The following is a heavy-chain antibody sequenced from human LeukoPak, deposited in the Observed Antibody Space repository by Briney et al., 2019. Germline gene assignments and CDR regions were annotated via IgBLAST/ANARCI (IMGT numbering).Heavy chain of an antibody. V-gene: IGHV3-23*01. D-gene: IGHD3-22*01. CDR1: GFTFSSYA. Sequence: GGSLRLSCAASGFTFSSYAMSWVRQAPGKGLEWVSAISGSGGSTYYADSVKGRFTISRDNSKNTLCLQMNSLRAEDTAVYYCAKDSRGGHYYDSSGIFDYWGQGTLVTVSS. CDR3: AKDSRGGHYYDSSGIFDY. CDR2: ISGSGGST. J-gene: IGHJ4*02.